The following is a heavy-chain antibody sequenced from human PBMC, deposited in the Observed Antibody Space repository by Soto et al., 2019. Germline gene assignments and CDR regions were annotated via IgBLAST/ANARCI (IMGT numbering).Heavy chain of an antibody. V-gene: IGHV5-10-1*01. D-gene: IGHD5-12*01. CDR1: GYSFTTYW. J-gene: IGHJ4*02. CDR3: ARHKPGAYALFDY. Sequence: PGESLKISCKVSGYSFTTYWISWVRQMPGKGLEWMGRIDPSDSYTNNSPSFQGHVTISADTSTATAYLQWRSLKASDTAIYYCARHKPGAYALFDYWGQGTPVTVSS. CDR2: IDPSDSYT.